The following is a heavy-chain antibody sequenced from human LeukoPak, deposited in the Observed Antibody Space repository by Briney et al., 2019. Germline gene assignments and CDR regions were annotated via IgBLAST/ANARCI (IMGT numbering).Heavy chain of an antibody. CDR1: GGTFSGYA. V-gene: IGHV1-69*13. CDR2: IIPIFGTA. J-gene: IGHJ3*02. D-gene: IGHD2-2*01. Sequence: ASVKVSCKASGGTFSGYAISWVRQAPGQGLEWMGGIIPIFGTANYAQKFQGRVTITADESTSTAYMELSSLRSEDTAVYYCARDVVVVPAAIWAFDIWGQGTMVTVSS. CDR3: ARDVVVVPAAIWAFDI.